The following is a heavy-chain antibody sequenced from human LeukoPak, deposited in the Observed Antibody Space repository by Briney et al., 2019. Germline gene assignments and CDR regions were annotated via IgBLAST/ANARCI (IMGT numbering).Heavy chain of an antibody. D-gene: IGHD3-3*01. V-gene: IGHV1-69*13. Sequence: GASVKVSCKASGGTFSSYAISWVRQAPGQGLEWMGGIIPIFGTANYAQKFQGRVTITADESTSTAYMELSSLRSEDTAVYYCARGIPRFWSGYYFDGGWFDPWGQGTLVTVSS. CDR2: IIPIFGTA. CDR1: GGTFSSYA. J-gene: IGHJ5*02. CDR3: ARGIPRFWSGYYFDGGWFDP.